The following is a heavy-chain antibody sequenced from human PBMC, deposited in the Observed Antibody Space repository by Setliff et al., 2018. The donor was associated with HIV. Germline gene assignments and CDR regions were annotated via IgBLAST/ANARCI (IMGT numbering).Heavy chain of an antibody. CDR2: VSYSGST. J-gene: IGHJ4*02. D-gene: IGHD3-16*01. Sequence: SETLSLTCTVSGGSISSHFWSWIRQPPGKGLEWIGTVSYSGSTNYNPTLKSRVTISVDTSENQFSLKLSSVTAADTAVYYCARRLGATVFYYFDYWGQGTLVTVSS. CDR3: ARRLGATVFYYFDY. CDR1: GGSISSHF. V-gene: IGHV4-59*11.